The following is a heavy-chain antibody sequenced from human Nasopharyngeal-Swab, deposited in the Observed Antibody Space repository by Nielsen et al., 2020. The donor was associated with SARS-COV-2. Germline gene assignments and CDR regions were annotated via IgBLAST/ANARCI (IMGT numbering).Heavy chain of an antibody. Sequence: GESLKISCAASGFTFSSYWMSWVRQAPGKGLEWVANIKQDGSEKYYVDSVKGRFTISRDNAKNSLYLQMNSLRAEDTAVYYCARDRASSGYYYNYYYYYMDVWGKGTTVTVSS. CDR1: GFTFSSYW. V-gene: IGHV3-7*03. CDR2: IKQDGSEK. CDR3: ARDRASSGYYYNYYYYYMDV. J-gene: IGHJ6*03. D-gene: IGHD3-22*01.